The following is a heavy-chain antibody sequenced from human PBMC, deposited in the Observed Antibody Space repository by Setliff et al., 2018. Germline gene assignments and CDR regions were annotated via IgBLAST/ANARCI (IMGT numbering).Heavy chain of an antibody. D-gene: IGHD3-3*01. V-gene: IGHV4-61*02. CDR3: ARERQGGFLEWSPFDS. J-gene: IGHJ4*02. Sequence: SETLSLTCTVSGGSISSGHYYWNWIRQPAGKGLEWIGRVYSDGETDYSPSLKSRVTISVDKSNNQFSLNLKSMTAADTALYFCARERQGGFLEWSPFDSWGQGILVTVSS. CDR2: VYSDGET. CDR1: GGSISSGHYY.